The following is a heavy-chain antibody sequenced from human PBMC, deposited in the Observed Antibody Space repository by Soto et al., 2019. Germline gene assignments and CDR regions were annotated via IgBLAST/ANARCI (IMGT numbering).Heavy chain of an antibody. J-gene: IGHJ4*02. CDR1: GFTFSSYA. D-gene: IGHD3-9*01. V-gene: IGHV3-23*01. CDR3: AKGSHYDILTAYHAFDF. Sequence: GGSLRLSCAASGFTFSSYALNWVRQAPGKGLQWVSGISGGGGTHYTDSVKGRFTISRDNSKNTLFLQMNSLRAEDTAVYFCAKGSHYDILTAYHAFDFWGPGTLVTVSS. CDR2: ISGGGGT.